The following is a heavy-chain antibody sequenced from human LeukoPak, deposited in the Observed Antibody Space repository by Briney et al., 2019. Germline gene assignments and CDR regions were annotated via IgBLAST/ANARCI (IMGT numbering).Heavy chain of an antibody. CDR2: ISGSGSTT. CDR1: GFTFSSYA. D-gene: IGHD3-9*01. V-gene: IGHV3-21*01. Sequence: GGSLRLSCAASGFTFSSYAMNWVRQAPGEGLEWVSVISGSGSTTYYADSVKGRFTISRDNAKNSLYLQMNSLRAEDTAVYYCARANDNYYYYYMDVWGKGTTVTIS. CDR3: ARANDNYYYYYMDV. J-gene: IGHJ6*03.